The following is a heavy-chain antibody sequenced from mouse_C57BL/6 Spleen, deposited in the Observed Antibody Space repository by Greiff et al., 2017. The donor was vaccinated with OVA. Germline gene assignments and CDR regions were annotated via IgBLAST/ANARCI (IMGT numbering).Heavy chain of an antibody. V-gene: IGHV2-9-1*01. J-gene: IGHJ4*01. CDR2: IWTGGGT. CDR3: ARTATGGFHYAMDY. Sequence: VKVVESGPGLVAPSQSLSITCTVSGFSLTSYAISWVRQPPGKGLEWLGVIWTGGGTNYNSALKSRLSISKDNSKSQVFLKMNSLQTDDTARYYCARTATGGFHYAMDYWGQGTSVTVSS. CDR1: GFSLTSYA. D-gene: IGHD4-1*02.